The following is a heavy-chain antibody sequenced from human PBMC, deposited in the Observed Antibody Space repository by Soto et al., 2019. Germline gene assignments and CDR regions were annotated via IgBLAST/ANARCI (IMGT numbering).Heavy chain of an antibody. CDR1: GGSISSSTYY. CDR2: VYYSGST. D-gene: IGHD6-13*01. CDR3: ARVRQLLAQPSDY. V-gene: IGHV4-39*01. J-gene: IGHJ4*02. Sequence: TSETLSLTCTVSGGSISSSTYYWGWIRQPPGKGLEWIGSVYYSGSTLYNPSLKSRVSIFVDTSKNQFSLNLTSVTAADTAIYYCARVRQLLAQPSDYWGQGTLVTVSS.